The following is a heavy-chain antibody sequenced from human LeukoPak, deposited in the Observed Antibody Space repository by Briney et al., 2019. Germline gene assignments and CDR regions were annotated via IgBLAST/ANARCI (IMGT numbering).Heavy chain of an antibody. V-gene: IGHV3-73*01. J-gene: IGHJ6*02. CDR1: GFTFSGSA. CDR2: IRSKANNYAT. D-gene: IGHD4-17*01. CDR3: TRPLLDYGDYYYYYAMDV. Sequence: GGSLRLSCAASGFTFSGSAMHWVRQASGKGLKWVGRIRSKANNYATAYAASVKGRFTISRDDSKNTAYLQMNSPKTEDTAVYYCTRPLLDYGDYYYYYAMDVWGQGTTVTVSS.